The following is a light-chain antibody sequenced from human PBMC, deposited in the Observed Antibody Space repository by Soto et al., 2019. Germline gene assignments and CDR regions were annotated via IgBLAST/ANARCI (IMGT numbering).Light chain of an antibody. CDR2: GAS. CDR1: QSVSIN. V-gene: IGKV3-15*01. CDR3: QPYKSWPRTWQ. J-gene: IGKJ1*01. Sequence: EIVMTHSPATLSVSPVEIATLSFSSSQSVSINLAWYQQKPGQAPRLLIYGASTRATGIPARFSGSGSGTEFILSISQLQAEDFAAYPCQPYKSWPRTWQVGQGTKVDIK.